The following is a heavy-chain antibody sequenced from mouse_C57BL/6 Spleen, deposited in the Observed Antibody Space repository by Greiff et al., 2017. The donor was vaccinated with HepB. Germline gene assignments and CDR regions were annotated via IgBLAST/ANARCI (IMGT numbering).Heavy chain of an antibody. D-gene: IGHD3-2*02. CDR3: TTGSSGPFAY. CDR2: IDPENGDT. Sequence: VQLQQSGAELVRPGASVKLSCTASGFNIKDDYMHWVKQRPEQGLEWIGWIDPENGDTEYASKFQGKATITADTSSNTAYLQLSSLTSEDTAVYYCTTGSSGPFAYWGQGTLVTVSA. CDR1: GFNIKDDY. J-gene: IGHJ3*01. V-gene: IGHV14-4*01.